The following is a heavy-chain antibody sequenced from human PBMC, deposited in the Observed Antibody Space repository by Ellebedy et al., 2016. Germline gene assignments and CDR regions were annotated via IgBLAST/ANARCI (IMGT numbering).Heavy chain of an antibody. CDR1: GFTFSGYG. J-gene: IGHJ4*02. Sequence: GESLKISXAASGFTFSGYGMSWVRQAPGKGLEWVAVISNDGRDTYYADSVKGRFTISRDDSQNTVSLEMNGLRREDTAVYYCATVDGYWGQGTLVTVSS. V-gene: IGHV3-30*03. D-gene: IGHD5-24*01. CDR3: ATVDGY. CDR2: ISNDGRDT.